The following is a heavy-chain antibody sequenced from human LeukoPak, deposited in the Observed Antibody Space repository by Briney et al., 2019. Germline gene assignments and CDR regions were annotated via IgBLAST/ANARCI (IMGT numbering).Heavy chain of an antibody. CDR2: IRGSGANT. D-gene: IGHD5/OR15-5a*01. CDR1: GFTFGSYP. Sequence: GGSLRLSCTASGFTFGSYPMTWVRQGPGKGLDLVSNIRGSGANTNYADSVKGRFTIPRDNAKNTGYLQMNNLRAEEEAVYYCAKGGCDGASVRVYDASDIWGQGTMVTVSS. CDR3: AKGGCDGASVRVYDASDI. V-gene: IGHV3-23*01. J-gene: IGHJ3*02.